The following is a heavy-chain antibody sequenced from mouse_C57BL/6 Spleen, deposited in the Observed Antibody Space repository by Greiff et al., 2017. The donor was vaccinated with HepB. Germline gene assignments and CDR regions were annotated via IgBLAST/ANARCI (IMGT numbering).Heavy chain of an antibody. D-gene: IGHD1-1*01. V-gene: IGHV5-9-1*02. CDR2: ISSGGDYI. CDR3: TRDLDYYGSTLTPLVFDV. J-gene: IGHJ1*03. Sequence: EVQLQESGEGLVKPGGSLKLSCAASGFTFSSYAMSWVRQTPEKRLEWVAYISSGGDYIYYADTVKGRFTISRDNARNTLYLQMSSLKSEDTAMYYCTRDLDYYGSTLTPLVFDVWGTGTTVTVSS. CDR1: GFTFSSYA.